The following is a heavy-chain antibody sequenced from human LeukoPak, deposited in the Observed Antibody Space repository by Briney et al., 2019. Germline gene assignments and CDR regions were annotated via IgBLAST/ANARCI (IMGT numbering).Heavy chain of an antibody. CDR2: ISAYNGNT. Sequence: ASVKVSCKASGYTFTSYGISWVRQAPGQGLEWMGWISAYNGNTNYAQKLQGRVTMTTDTSTSTAYMELRSLRSDDTAVYYCAREGYCTNGVCYTWYRYYYYGMDVWGQGTTVTVSS. V-gene: IGHV1-18*01. CDR3: AREGYCTNGVCYTWYRYYYYGMDV. J-gene: IGHJ6*02. CDR1: GYTFTSYG. D-gene: IGHD2-8*01.